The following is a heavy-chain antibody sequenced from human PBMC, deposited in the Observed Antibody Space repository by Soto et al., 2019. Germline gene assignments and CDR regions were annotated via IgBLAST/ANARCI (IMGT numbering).Heavy chain of an antibody. Sequence: GGSLRLSCAASGFTFSSYGMHWVRQAPGKGLEWVAVIWYDGCNKYYADSVKGRFTISRDNSKNTLYLQMNSLRAEDTAVYYCAREWHTGSYDFDYWGQGTLVTVSS. D-gene: IGHD1-26*01. CDR2: IWYDGCNK. CDR1: GFTFSSYG. V-gene: IGHV3-33*01. J-gene: IGHJ4*02. CDR3: AREWHTGSYDFDY.